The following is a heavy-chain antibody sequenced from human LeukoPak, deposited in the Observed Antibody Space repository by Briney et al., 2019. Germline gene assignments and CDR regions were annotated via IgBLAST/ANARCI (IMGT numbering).Heavy chain of an antibody. CDR2: IYHSGST. D-gene: IGHD2-15*01. CDR3: ATGPPGGRVY. V-gene: IGHV4-30-2*02. CDR1: GGSISSGGYY. J-gene: IGHJ4*02. Sequence: SQTLSLTCTVSGGSISSGGYYWSWIRQPPGKGLEWIGYIYHSGSTNYNPSLKSRVTISVDTSKNQFSLKLSSVTAADTAVYYCATGPPGGRVYWGQGTLVTVSS.